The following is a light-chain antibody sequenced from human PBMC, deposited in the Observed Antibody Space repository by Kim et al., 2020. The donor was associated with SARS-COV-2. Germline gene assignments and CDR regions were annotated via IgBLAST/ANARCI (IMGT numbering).Light chain of an antibody. Sequence: QPVLTQSPSASASLGASVNLTCTLSSGHSDYAIAWHQQRPEKGPRSLMRLNSDGSHNKGDGIPDRFSGSSSGAERYLTISSLQSEDEADYYCQTWGTGIQVFGGGTQLTVL. CDR1: SGHSDYA. CDR2: LNSDGSH. CDR3: QTWGTGIQV. J-gene: IGLJ2*01. V-gene: IGLV4-69*01.